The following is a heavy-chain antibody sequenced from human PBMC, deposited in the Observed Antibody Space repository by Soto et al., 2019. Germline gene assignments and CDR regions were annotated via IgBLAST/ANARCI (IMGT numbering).Heavy chain of an antibody. D-gene: IGHD3-10*01. CDR2: INPNSGGT. V-gene: IGHV1-2*04. CDR1: GDTFTGYY. J-gene: IGHJ4*02. CDR3: ARDDYYGSGYFDY. Sequence: QVQLVQSGAEVKKPGASVKVSCKASGDTFTGYYMHWVRQAPGQGLEWMGWINPNSGGTNYAQKFQGWVTMTRDTSISTADMELSRLRSDDTAVYYYARDDYYGSGYFDYWGQGTLVTVSS.